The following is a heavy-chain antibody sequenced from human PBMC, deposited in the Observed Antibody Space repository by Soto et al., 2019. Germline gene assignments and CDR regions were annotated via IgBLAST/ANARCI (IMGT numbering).Heavy chain of an antibody. CDR1: GGTFSRYA. Sequence: QVQLVQSGAEVKKPGSSVKVSCKASGGTFSRYAISWVRQAPGQGLEWMGGITPMFGTANYAQKFQGRVKITADESTRSVHMERARLGSEDTAVYYCAQTLGSAVAGPGRFDLWGRGTLVIVSS. J-gene: IGHJ2*01. CDR2: ITPMFGTA. D-gene: IGHD6-19*01. V-gene: IGHV1-69*12. CDR3: AQTLGSAVAGPGRFDL.